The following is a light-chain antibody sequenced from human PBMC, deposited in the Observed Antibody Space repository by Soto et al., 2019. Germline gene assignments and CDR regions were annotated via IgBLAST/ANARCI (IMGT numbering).Light chain of an antibody. CDR1: QGISTY. CDR3: QQFNSYPIT. J-gene: IGKJ5*01. CDR2: AAS. Sequence: IQLTQSPSSLSASVGDRVTITCRASQGISTYLAWYQQKPRKAPKLLIYAASTLQSGVPSRFSGSGSGTEFTLTISSLQPEDFATYYCQQFNSYPITFGQGTRLEIK. V-gene: IGKV1-9*01.